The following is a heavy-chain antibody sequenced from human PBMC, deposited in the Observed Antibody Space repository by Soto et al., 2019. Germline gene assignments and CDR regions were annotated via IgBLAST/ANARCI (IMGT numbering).Heavy chain of an antibody. Sequence: QVQLQESGPGLVKPSETLSLTCSVSSASIGGQYWSWIRQPPGKGLEWIGYIYNSGDTKYNPSLWSRVTMSLDTSKNEFSLNLRSVTAADTAVYYCARYSRNNAYMLDYWGQGTLVIVSS. CDR3: ARYSRNNAYMLDY. D-gene: IGHD3-16*01. J-gene: IGHJ4*02. V-gene: IGHV4-59*11. CDR2: IYNSGDT. CDR1: SASIGGQY.